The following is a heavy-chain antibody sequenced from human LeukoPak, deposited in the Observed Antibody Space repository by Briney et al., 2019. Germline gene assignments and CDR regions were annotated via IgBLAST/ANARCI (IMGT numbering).Heavy chain of an antibody. CDR1: GYTFTSYG. V-gene: IGHV1-18*01. D-gene: IGHD1-26*01. CDR2: ISGYNGNT. Sequence: ASVKVSCKASGYTFTSYGISWVRQAPGQGLEWMGWISGYNGNTNYGQKVQGRVTMTTDTSTATAYMELRSLRSDDTAVYYCARDARIVSGSALDYWGQGTLVTVSS. J-gene: IGHJ4*02. CDR3: ARDARIVSGSALDY.